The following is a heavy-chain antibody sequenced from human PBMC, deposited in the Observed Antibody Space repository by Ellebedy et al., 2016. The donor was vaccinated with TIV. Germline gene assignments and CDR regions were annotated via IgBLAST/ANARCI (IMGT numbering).Heavy chain of an antibody. CDR1: GFTFSNYW. CDR3: ARDQWLGRAYYFDS. V-gene: IGHV3-7*01. D-gene: IGHD6-19*01. J-gene: IGHJ4*02. Sequence: GESLKISCATSGFTFSNYWMTWVRQAPGKGLEWVANIKQDGSEKYYVDSVKGRFSISRDNAENSLYVQMNSLTDEDMAVYYCARDQWLGRAYYFDSWGQGTLVTVSS. CDR2: IKQDGSEK.